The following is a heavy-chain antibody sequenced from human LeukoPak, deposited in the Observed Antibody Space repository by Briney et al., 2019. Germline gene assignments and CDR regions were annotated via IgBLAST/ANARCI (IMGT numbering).Heavy chain of an antibody. V-gene: IGHV4-59*01. CDR1: GGSISGYY. D-gene: IGHD2-15*01. Sequence: PSETLTLTCTVSGGSISGYYWSWIRQPPGKGLEWIGYIYYSGSTNYNPSLRSRVTISVDTSRNQFSLKLSSVTAADTAVHYCARVIVQPDRPFFDIWGQGTMVTVSS. CDR3: ARVIVQPDRPFFDI. CDR2: IYYSGST. J-gene: IGHJ3*02.